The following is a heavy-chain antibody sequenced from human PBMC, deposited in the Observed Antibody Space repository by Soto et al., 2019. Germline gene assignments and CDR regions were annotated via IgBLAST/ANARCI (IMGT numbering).Heavy chain of an antibody. J-gene: IGHJ4*02. CDR1: GFILSSYA. CDR3: VKDRFIDY. Sequence: XGSLRLSCSVSGFILSSYAMHWVRQAPGKGLEYASSISSDGRSTYYAASVRGRFTISRDNSKNMLYLQMSSLRPEDTAIYYCVKDRFIDYWGQGTPVTVSS. D-gene: IGHD3-16*01. V-gene: IGHV3-64D*06. CDR2: ISSDGRST.